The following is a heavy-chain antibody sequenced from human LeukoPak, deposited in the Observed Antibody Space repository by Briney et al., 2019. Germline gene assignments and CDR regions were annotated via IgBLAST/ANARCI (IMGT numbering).Heavy chain of an antibody. J-gene: IGHJ4*02. D-gene: IGHD4-17*01. CDR2: MNSDGTN. CDR3: ARGYGDYFLYFDY. Sequence: GGSLRLSCAASGFTLSGYWMHWVRQVPGKGLVWVSGMNSDGTNYADSVKGRFTISRDNAKNTLYLQMNSLRADDTAVYYCARGYGDYFLYFDYWGQGALVTVSS. CDR1: GFTLSGYW. V-gene: IGHV3-74*01.